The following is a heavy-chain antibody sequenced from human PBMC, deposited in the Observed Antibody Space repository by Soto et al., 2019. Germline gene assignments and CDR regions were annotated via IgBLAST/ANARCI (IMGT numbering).Heavy chain of an antibody. CDR3: ARAIRTNGVSGNYMDV. CDR1: GFTFSDYY. D-gene: IGHD2-8*01. CDR2: ISISGSTT. Sequence: GGSLRLSCAASGFTFSDYYMSWIRQAPGKGLEWLSYISISGSTTYYADSVKGRFTISRDNAKNSLYLQMNSLRAEDTAVYYCARAIRTNGVSGNYMDVWGKGTTVTVSS. J-gene: IGHJ6*03. V-gene: IGHV3-11*01.